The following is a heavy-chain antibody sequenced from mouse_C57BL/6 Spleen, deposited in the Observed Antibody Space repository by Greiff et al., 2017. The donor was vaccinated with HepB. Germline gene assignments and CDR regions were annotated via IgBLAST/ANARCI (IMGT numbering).Heavy chain of an antibody. V-gene: IGHV1-82*01. J-gene: IGHJ2*01. CDR1: GYAFSSSW. Sequence: VQLQQSGPELVKPGASVKISCKASGYAFSSSWLNWVKQRPGKGLEWIGRIYPGDGDTNYNEKFKGKATLTADKSSSTAYMQFSSLTSEDSAIYYCARSPMTTVVATPFDYWGQGTTLTVSS. CDR3: ARSPMTTVVATPFDY. CDR2: IYPGDGDT. D-gene: IGHD1-1*01.